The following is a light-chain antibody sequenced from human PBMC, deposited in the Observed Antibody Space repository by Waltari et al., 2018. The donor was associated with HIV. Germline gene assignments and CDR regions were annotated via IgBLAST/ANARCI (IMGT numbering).Light chain of an antibody. J-gene: IGLJ2*01. V-gene: IGLV2-23*02. CDR1: SSDVGIYNL. Sequence: SALTQPASVSGSPGQSITISCTGTSSDVGIYNLVSWYQQHPGKAPKLIIYEVSERPSGVSTRFSGSKSGNTASLTISGLQAEDEADYFCCSYAGSTIPVVFGGGTKLTVL. CDR3: CSYAGSTIPVV. CDR2: EVS.